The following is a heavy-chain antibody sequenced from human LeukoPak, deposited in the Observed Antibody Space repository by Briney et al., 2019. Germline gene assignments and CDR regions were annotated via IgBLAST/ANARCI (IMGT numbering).Heavy chain of an antibody. V-gene: IGHV1-69*13. CDR1: GGTFSSYA. CDR3: ARDGALGPERPPDY. J-gene: IGHJ4*02. Sequence: ASVKVSCKASGGTFSSYAISWVRQAPGQGLGWMGGIIPIFGTANYAQKFQGRVTITADESTSTAYMELSSLRSEDTAVYYCARDGALGPERPPDYWGQGTLVTVSS. D-gene: IGHD1-1*01. CDR2: IIPIFGTA.